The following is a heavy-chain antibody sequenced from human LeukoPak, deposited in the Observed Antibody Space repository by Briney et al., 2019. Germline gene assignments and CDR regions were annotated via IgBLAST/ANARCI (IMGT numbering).Heavy chain of an antibody. CDR2: ITSSNSYI. J-gene: IGHJ6*03. Sequence: GGSLRLSCAASGFTFSTYSMNWVRQAPGKGLEWVSSITSSNSYIHYADSVKGRFTISRDNAKNSLYLQMNSLRAEDTAVYYCAKVGSYSTRYYYYYYMDVWGKGTTVTVSS. CDR3: AKVGSYSTRYYYYYYMDV. CDR1: GFTFSTYS. D-gene: IGHD1-26*01. V-gene: IGHV3-21*04.